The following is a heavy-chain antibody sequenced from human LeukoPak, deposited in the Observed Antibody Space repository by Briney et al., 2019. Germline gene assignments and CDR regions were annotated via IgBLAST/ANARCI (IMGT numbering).Heavy chain of an antibody. J-gene: IGHJ4*02. CDR1: GFTFSDYW. V-gene: IGHV3-23*01. Sequence: GGSLRLSCAASGFTFSDYWTSWVRQAPGKGLEWVSAISGSGGSTYYADSVKGRFTISRDNSKNTLYLQMNSLRAEDTAVYYCAKDGVAGTEDYWGQGTLVTVSS. D-gene: IGHD6-19*01. CDR3: AKDGVAGTEDY. CDR2: ISGSGGST.